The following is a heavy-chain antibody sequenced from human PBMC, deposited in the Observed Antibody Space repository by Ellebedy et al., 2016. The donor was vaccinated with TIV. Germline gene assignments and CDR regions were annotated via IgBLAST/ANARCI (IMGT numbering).Heavy chain of an antibody. J-gene: IGHJ5*02. V-gene: IGHV3-23*01. CDR2: IYGRGGGA. CDR1: GFTFRRYA. Sequence: PGESLRLSCEGSGFTFRRYAMTWIRQAPGKGLAWVAGIYGRGGGAYYVDAVKGRFTISRDNSKNTLYLQMNDLRVEDPAVYYCARGDPAESWGQGTRVIVSS. CDR3: ARGDPAES.